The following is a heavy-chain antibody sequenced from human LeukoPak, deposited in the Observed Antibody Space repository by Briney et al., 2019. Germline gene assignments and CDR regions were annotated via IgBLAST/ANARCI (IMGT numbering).Heavy chain of an antibody. D-gene: IGHD3-22*01. CDR3: ARDQHYYDSSGYYHIDY. V-gene: IGHV3-33*01. J-gene: IGHJ4*02. CDR2: IWYDGSNK. CDR1: GFTFSSYG. Sequence: PGGSLRLPCAASGFTFSSYGMHWVRQAPGKGLEWVAVIWYDGSNKYYADSVKGRFTISRDNSKNTLYLQMNSLRAEDTAVYYCARDQHYYDSSGYYHIDYWGQGTLVTVSS.